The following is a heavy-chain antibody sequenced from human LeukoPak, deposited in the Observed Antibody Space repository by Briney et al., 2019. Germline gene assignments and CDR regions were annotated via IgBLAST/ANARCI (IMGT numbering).Heavy chain of an antibody. J-gene: IGHJ1*01. Sequence: QAGGSLRLSCAASGFTFSSYAMSWVRQAPGKGLEWVSTISASGGSTYYADSVRGRFTISRDNSKNTLYLQMNSLKTEDTAVYYCTTDLAYCSGGSCYALEYFQHWGQGTLVTVSS. V-gene: IGHV3-23*01. CDR2: ISASGGST. CDR1: GFTFSSYA. D-gene: IGHD2-15*01. CDR3: TTDLAYCSGGSCYALEYFQH.